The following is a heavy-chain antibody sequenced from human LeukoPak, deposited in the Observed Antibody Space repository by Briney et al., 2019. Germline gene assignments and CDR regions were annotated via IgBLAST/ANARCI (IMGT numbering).Heavy chain of an antibody. CDR2: IYPGDSDA. Sequence: PGESLKISCKGSGYSFANYWIGWVRQMPGKGLEWVGIIYPGDSDARYSPSFQGQVTFPADKSISTAYLQWSSLEASDTAMYYCARRRYCNGNSCILDYWGQGTLVTVSS. J-gene: IGHJ4*02. D-gene: IGHD2/OR15-2a*01. CDR1: GYSFANYW. V-gene: IGHV5-51*01. CDR3: ARRRYCNGNSCILDY.